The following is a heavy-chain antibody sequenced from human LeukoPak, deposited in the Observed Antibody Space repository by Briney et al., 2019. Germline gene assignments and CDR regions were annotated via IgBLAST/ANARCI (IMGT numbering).Heavy chain of an antibody. CDR1: GFSFSVYW. J-gene: IGHJ4*02. V-gene: IGHV3-74*01. D-gene: IGHD3-10*01. CDR2: IKTDGSIT. Sequence: GGSLRLSCAASGFSFSVYWMHWVRQAPGKGPVWVSRIKTDGSITDYADFVKGRFTISRDNAKNTLYLQMNSLRAEDTAVYYCARYYYGSGSYHTFDYWGQGTLVTVSS. CDR3: ARYYYGSGSYHTFDY.